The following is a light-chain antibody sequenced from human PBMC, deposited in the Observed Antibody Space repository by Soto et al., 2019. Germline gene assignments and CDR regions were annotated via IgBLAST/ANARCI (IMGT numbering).Light chain of an antibody. Sequence: QSALTQPASVSGSPGQSITISCTGASSDVGGFDHVSWYQQHPGKVPRLLIYDVSSRPSGVSDRFSGSKSGNTASLTISGLQAEDEADYYCNSFTTTNTYVFGTGTTVTV. CDR2: DVS. CDR3: NSFTTTNTYV. J-gene: IGLJ1*01. V-gene: IGLV2-14*03. CDR1: SSDVGGFDH.